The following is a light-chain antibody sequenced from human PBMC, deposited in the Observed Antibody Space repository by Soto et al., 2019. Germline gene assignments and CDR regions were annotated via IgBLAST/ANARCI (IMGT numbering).Light chain of an antibody. Sequence: QSVLTQPASVSGSPGQSITISCTGTSSDVGSYNLVSWYQQHPGKAPKLMIYEVSKRPSGVSNRFSGSKSGNTASLTISGLQAEDEAVYYCCSYAGNSTSPYVFGTGTKVNVL. CDR2: EVS. V-gene: IGLV2-23*02. J-gene: IGLJ1*01. CDR3: CSYAGNSTSPYV. CDR1: SSDVGSYNL.